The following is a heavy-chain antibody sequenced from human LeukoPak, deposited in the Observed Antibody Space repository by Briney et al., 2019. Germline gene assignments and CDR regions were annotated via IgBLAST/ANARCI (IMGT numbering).Heavy chain of an antibody. Sequence: ASVKVSCKASGYTFTSYYMHWVRQAPGQGLEWMGIINPSGGSTSYAQKFQGRVTVTRDTSTSTVYMELSSLRSEDTAVYYCARAPTVTTSPYYYYCGMDVWGQGTTVTVSS. CDR3: ARAPTVTTSPYYYYCGMDV. V-gene: IGHV1-46*01. D-gene: IGHD4-17*01. CDR1: GYTFTSYY. J-gene: IGHJ6*02. CDR2: INPSGGST.